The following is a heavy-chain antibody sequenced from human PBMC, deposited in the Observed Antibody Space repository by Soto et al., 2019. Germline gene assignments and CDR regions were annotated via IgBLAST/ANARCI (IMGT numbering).Heavy chain of an antibody. CDR3: ASLATSSGWLDDY. D-gene: IGHD6-19*01. CDR2: INSDGSST. V-gene: IGHV3-74*01. CDR1: GFTFSSYW. J-gene: IGHJ4*02. Sequence: EVQLVESGGGLVQPGGSLRLSCAASGFTFSSYWMHWVRQAPGKGLVWVSRINSDGSSTSYADSVKGRFTISRDNAKNTLYLQMNSLRAEDTAVYYCASLATSSGWLDDYWGQGTLVTVSS.